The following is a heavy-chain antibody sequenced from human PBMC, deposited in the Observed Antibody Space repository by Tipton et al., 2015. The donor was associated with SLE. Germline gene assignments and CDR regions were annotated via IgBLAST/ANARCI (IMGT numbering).Heavy chain of an antibody. D-gene: IGHD3-3*01. CDR2: IYYSGST. V-gene: IGHV4-39*07. CDR1: NGSISSYY. J-gene: IGHJ4*02. CDR3: ARGPFWSGSWDY. Sequence: TLSLTCTVSNGSISSYYWGWIRQPPGKGLEWIGSIYYSGSTYYNPSLKSRVTISVDTSKNQFSLKLSSVTAADTAVYYCARGPFWSGSWDYWGQGTLVTVSS.